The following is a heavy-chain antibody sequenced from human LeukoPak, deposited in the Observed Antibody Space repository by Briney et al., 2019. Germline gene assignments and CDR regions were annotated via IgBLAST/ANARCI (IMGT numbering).Heavy chain of an antibody. D-gene: IGHD1-14*01. CDR3: AKPGMQTVLYYYIDV. J-gene: IGHJ6*03. CDR2: IRYDGSNQ. Sequence: PGGSLRLSCAASGFTFSTYGMHWVRQAPGKGLEWVAFIRYDGSNQYYADSVKGRFTISRDNSKNTLYLQMNSLRAEDTAVYYCAKPGMQTVLYYYIDVWGKGTTVTISS. V-gene: IGHV3-30*02. CDR1: GFTFSTYG.